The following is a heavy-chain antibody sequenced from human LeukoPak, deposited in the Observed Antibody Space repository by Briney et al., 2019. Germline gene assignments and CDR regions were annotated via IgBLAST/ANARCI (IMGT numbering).Heavy chain of an antibody. D-gene: IGHD3-10*01. Sequence: PGGSLRLSCAASGFTFSSYWMHWVRQAPGKGLVWVSRINSDGSSTSYADSVKGRFTISRDNSKNTLYLQMNSLRVEDTAVYYCAKQRDSGSLFDPWGQGTQVTVFS. J-gene: IGHJ5*02. CDR2: INSDGSST. CDR3: AKQRDSGSLFDP. V-gene: IGHV3-74*01. CDR1: GFTFSSYW.